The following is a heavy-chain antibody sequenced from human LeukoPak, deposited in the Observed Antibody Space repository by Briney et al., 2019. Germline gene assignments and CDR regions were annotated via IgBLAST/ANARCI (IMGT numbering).Heavy chain of an antibody. CDR1: GFTFSSYG. V-gene: IGHV3-33*06. Sequence: GGSLRLSCAASGFTFSSYGMHWVRQAPGKGLEWVAVIWYDGSNKYYADSVKGRFTISRDNSKNTLYLQMNSLRAEDTAVYYCAKDDCSSTSCYTDYWGQGTLVTASS. CDR2: IWYDGSNK. J-gene: IGHJ4*02. D-gene: IGHD2-2*02. CDR3: AKDDCSSTSCYTDY.